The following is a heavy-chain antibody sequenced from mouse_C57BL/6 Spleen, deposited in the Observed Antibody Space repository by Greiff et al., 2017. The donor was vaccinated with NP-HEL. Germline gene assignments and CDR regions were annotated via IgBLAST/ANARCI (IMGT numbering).Heavy chain of an antibody. CDR2: IYPGGGYT. J-gene: IGHJ1*03. CDR1: GYTFTNYW. D-gene: IGHD1-1*01. Sequence: QVQLQQSGAELVRPGTSVKMSCKASGYTFTNYWIGWAKQRPGHGLEWIGDIYPGGGYTNYIEKFKGKATLTADKSSSTAYMQFSSLTSEDSAIYYCARRDYYGSSYDYWYFDVWGTGTTVTVSS. CDR3: ARRDYYGSSYDYWYFDV. V-gene: IGHV1-63*01.